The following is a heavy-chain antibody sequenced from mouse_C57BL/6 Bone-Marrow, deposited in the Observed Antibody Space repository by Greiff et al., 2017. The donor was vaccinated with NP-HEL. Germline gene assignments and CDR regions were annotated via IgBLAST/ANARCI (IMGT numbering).Heavy chain of an antibody. Sequence: QVQLQQSGAELVKPGASVKLSCKASGYTFTSYWMQWVKQRPGQGLEWIGEIDPSDSYTNYNQKFKGKATLTVDTSSSTAYMQLSSLTSEDSAVYYCARRDYSNYENAMDYWGQGTSVTVSS. D-gene: IGHD2-5*01. CDR3: ARRDYSNYENAMDY. V-gene: IGHV1-50*01. CDR1: GYTFTSYW. J-gene: IGHJ4*01. CDR2: IDPSDSYT.